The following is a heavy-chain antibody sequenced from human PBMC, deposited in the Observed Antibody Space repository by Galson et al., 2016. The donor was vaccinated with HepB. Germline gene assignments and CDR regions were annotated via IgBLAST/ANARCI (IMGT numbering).Heavy chain of an antibody. CDR2: MSHDGSNK. CDR1: GFTFSNYA. J-gene: IGHJ6*02. CDR3: ARGDYGGYGLDV. V-gene: IGHV3-30*04. Sequence: SLRLSCAASGFTFSNYAMHWVRQAPGKGLEWVAVMSHDGSNKYYADSVKGRFTISRDNSKKTLNLQMNSLRPEDTAFSYCARGDYGGYGLDVWGQGTTVTVSS. D-gene: IGHD4-23*01.